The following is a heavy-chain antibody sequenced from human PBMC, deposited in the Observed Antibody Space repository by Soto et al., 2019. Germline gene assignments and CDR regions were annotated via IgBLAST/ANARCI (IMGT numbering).Heavy chain of an antibody. D-gene: IGHD3-22*01. CDR1: GGTFSSYA. V-gene: IGHV1-69*13. CDR2: IIPIFGTA. J-gene: IGHJ4*02. CDR3: ASRYSDSSGYYYTIDY. Sequence: ASVKVSCKASGGTFSSYAISWVRQAPGQGLEWMGGIIPIFGTANYAQKFQGRVTITADESTSTAYMELSSLRSEDTAVYYCASRYSDSSGYYYTIDYWGQGTLVTVSS.